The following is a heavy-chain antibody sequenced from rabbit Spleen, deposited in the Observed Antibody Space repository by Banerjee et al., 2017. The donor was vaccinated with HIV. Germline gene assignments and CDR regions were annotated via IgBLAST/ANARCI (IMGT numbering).Heavy chain of an antibody. J-gene: IGHJ4*01. CDR3: ARDLVGVIGWNFYL. CDR2: IYAAKGST. D-gene: IGHD5-1*01. CDR1: GIDFTKYY. Sequence: QEQLVESGGGLVKPGGTLTLTCKASGIDFTKYYITWVRQAPGKGLEWIGIIYAAKGSTDYASWVNGRFTISSDNAQSTVDLKMTSLTAADTATYFCARDLVGVIGWNFYLWGPGTLVTVS. V-gene: IGHV1S43*01.